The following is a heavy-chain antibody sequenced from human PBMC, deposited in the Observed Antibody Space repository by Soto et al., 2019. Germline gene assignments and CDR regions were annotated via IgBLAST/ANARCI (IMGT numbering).Heavy chain of an antibody. CDR2: INPNSGGT. Sequence: GASVKVSCKASGYTFTGYYMHWVRQAPGQGLEWMGWINPNSGGTNYAQKFQGRVTMTRDTSISTAYMELSRLRSDDTAVHYCARVGWNYPDSSSSAWGQGTLVTVSS. V-gene: IGHV1-2*02. CDR1: GYTFTGYY. CDR3: ARVGWNYPDSSSSA. D-gene: IGHD6-6*01. J-gene: IGHJ4*02.